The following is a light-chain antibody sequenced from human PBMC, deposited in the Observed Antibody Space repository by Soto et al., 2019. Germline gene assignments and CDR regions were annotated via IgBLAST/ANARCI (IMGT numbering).Light chain of an antibody. Sequence: EVVWAQSPATLSLSPGDRATLSCRAKESVSTYLAWYQQKPGQSPRLLIYDTSKRATGIPARFSGSGSGTDFTLTIVSLEPEDFVFYYCQQRSSWPLTFGGGTKVDIK. J-gene: IGKJ4*01. CDR1: ESVSTY. CDR3: QQRSSWPLT. V-gene: IGKV3-11*01. CDR2: DTS.